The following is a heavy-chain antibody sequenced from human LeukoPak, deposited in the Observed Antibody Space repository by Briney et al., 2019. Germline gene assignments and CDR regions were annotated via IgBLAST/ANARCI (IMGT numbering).Heavy chain of an antibody. CDR3: ARSRGPVVYMDV. V-gene: IGHV1-2*02. Sequence: ASVKVSCKASGYTFTGYYMHWVRQAPGQGLEWMGWINPNSGGTNYAQKFQGRVTMTRDTSISTAYMELSRLRSDDTAVYYCARSRGPVVYMDVWGKGTTVTVSS. J-gene: IGHJ6*03. CDR2: INPNSGGT. D-gene: IGHD3-22*01. CDR1: GYTFTGYY.